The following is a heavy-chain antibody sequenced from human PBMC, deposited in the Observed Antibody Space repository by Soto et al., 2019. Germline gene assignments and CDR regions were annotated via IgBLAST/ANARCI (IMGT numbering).Heavy chain of an antibody. Sequence: GASVKVSCKASGGTFSSYAISCVRQAPGQGLEWMGGIIPIFGTANYAQKFQGRVTITADESTSTAYMELSSLRSEDTAVYYCARNEQLVPDAFDIWGQGTMVTVSS. CDR2: IIPIFGTA. D-gene: IGHD6-6*01. CDR3: ARNEQLVPDAFDI. V-gene: IGHV1-69*13. J-gene: IGHJ3*02. CDR1: GGTFSSYA.